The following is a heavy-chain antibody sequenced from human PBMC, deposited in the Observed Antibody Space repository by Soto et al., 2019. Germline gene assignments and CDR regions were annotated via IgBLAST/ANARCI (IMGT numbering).Heavy chain of an antibody. J-gene: IGHJ4*02. CDR2: IFPLTDIP. CDR1: GGTFRNYP. Sequence: QVQLVQSGTEVKKPGSSVKVSCKASGGTFRNYPINWVRQAPGQGLEWMGSIFPLTDIPDYAQNFQARLTISEDKSTSTAYIELSSLTSDDTAMYFCARGPLVVLNYFESWGQGTLVTVSS. CDR3: ARGPLVVLNYFES. V-gene: IGHV1-69*02.